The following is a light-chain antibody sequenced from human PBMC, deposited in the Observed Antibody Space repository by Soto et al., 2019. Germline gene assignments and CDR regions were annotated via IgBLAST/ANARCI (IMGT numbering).Light chain of an antibody. CDR1: QSVSSK. CDR2: ATS. Sequence: EIVMTQSPATLSVSPGERATLSCRASQSVSSKLAWYQQKPGQAPRLLIYATSTRATGIPVRFSGGGSGTEFTLTISSLQSEDFAVYYCQQYNNWPFVFGQGTKLEIK. V-gene: IGKV3-15*01. CDR3: QQYNNWPFV. J-gene: IGKJ2*01.